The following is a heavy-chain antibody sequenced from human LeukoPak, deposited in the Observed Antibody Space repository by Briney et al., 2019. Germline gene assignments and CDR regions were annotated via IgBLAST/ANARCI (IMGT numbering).Heavy chain of an antibody. J-gene: IGHJ4*02. CDR1: GFTFTSSA. D-gene: IGHD3-3*01. Sequence: GTSVKVSCKASGFTFTSSAMQWVRQARGQRLEWIGWIVVGSGNTNYAQKFQERVTITRDMSTSTAYMELSSRRSEDTAVYYCAADLKSRWSFDYWGQGTLVTVSS. CDR3: AADLKSRWSFDY. CDR2: IVVGSGNT. V-gene: IGHV1-58*02.